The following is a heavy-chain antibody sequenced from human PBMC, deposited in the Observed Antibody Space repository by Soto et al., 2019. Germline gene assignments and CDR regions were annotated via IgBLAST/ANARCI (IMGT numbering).Heavy chain of an antibody. CDR2: INYSGST. Sequence: QVQLQQWGAGLLKPSETLSLTCAVYGGSFSGYYWSWIRQPPGKGLEWIGEINYSGSTNYNPSLKPRVTMSLDTSKNPFSLKLRSVTAADTAVSYWARMDDTDFDYYYSGMDVWGQGTTVTVSS. CDR3: ARMDDTDFDYYYSGMDV. V-gene: IGHV4-34*01. CDR1: GGSFSGYY. D-gene: IGHD3-22*01. J-gene: IGHJ6*02.